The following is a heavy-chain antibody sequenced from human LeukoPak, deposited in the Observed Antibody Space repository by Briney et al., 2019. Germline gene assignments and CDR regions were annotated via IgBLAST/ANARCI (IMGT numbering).Heavy chain of an antibody. J-gene: IGHJ4*02. CDR1: GFTVSSNY. V-gene: IGHV3-66*01. CDR2: IYSGGST. D-gene: IGHD3-22*01. CDR3: ARVPSYYYDSSGYSDFDY. Sequence: GGSLRLSCAASGFTVSSNYMSWVRQAPGKGLEWVSVIYSGGSTYYADSVKGRFTISRDNSKNTLYLQMNSLRAEDTAVYYCARVPSYYYDSSGYSDFDYWGQGTLVTVSS.